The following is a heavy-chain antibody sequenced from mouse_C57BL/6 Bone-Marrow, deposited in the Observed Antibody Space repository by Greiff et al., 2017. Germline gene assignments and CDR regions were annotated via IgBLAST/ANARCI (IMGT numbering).Heavy chain of an antibody. V-gene: IGHV5-16*01. D-gene: IGHD2-4*01. CDR1: GFTFSDYY. CDR2: INYDGSST. Sequence: EVKVVESEGGLVQPGSSMKLSCTASGFTFSDYYMAWVRQVPEKGLEWVANINYDGSSTYYLDSLKSRFIISRDNAKNILYLQMSSLKSEDTATYYCARVKSTMITTREVYFDYWGQGTTLTVSS. J-gene: IGHJ2*01. CDR3: ARVKSTMITTREVYFDY.